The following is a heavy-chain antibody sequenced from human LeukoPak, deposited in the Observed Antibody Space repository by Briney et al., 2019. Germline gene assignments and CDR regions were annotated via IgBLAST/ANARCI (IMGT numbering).Heavy chain of an antibody. CDR3: TRQLPQMPYWFRP. CDR1: GFNFDVST. J-gene: IGHJ5*01. CDR2: IKGNRDNYAT. D-gene: IGHD3-10*01. Sequence: PGGYLKLSCVASGFNFDVSTIHWVRHTSGKGREWFGHIKGNRDNYATAYAVSVESRFTISRDSSTNTVYLQMNSLEAADTAVYYCTRQLPQMPYWFRPWGQGTLVIVSS. V-gene: IGHV3-73*01.